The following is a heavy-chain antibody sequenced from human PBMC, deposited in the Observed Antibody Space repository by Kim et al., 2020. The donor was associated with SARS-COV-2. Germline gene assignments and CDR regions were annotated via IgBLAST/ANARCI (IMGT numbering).Heavy chain of an antibody. J-gene: IGHJ6*02. Sequence: ASVKVSCKASGYTFTSYDINWVRQATGQGLEWMGWMNPNSVNTGYAQKFQGRVTMTRNTSISTAYMELSSLRSEDTAVYYCARDTQETVFGVVISWGYYGMDVWGQGTTVTVSS. V-gene: IGHV1-8*01. D-gene: IGHD3-3*01. CDR2: MNPNSVNT. CDR3: ARDTQETVFGVVISWGYYGMDV. CDR1: GYTFTSYD.